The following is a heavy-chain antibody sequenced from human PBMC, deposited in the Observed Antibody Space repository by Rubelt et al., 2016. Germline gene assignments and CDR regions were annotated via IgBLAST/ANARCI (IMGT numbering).Heavy chain of an antibody. D-gene: IGHD3-3*02. CDR1: GGTFSSFA. CDR2: INPSGGST. CDR3: ASLSFQAFDI. Sequence: QVQLVQSGAEVKKPGSSVKVSCKASGGTFSSFAISWVRQAPGQGLEWMGIINPSGGSTRYEQKFQGRVTMTRDTSTSTVYMELSSLRSEDTAVYYCASLSFQAFDIWGQGTMVTVSS. J-gene: IGHJ3*02. V-gene: IGHV1-46*01.